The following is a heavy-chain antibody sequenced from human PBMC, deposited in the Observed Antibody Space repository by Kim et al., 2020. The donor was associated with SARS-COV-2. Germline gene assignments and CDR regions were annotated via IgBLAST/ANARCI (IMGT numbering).Heavy chain of an antibody. CDR3: ARDQRYCSSTSCYVVLGIVDY. V-gene: IGHV3-48*02. CDR2: ISSSSSTI. Sequence: GGSLRLSCAASGFTFSSYSMNWVRQAPGKGLEWVSYISSSSSTIYYADSVKGRFTISRDNAKNSLYLQMNSLRDEDTAVYYCARDQRYCSSTSCYVVLGIVDYWGQGTLVTVSS. J-gene: IGHJ4*02. D-gene: IGHD2-2*01. CDR1: GFTFSSYS.